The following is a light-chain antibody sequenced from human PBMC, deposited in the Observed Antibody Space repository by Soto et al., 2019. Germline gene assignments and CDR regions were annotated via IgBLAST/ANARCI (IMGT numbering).Light chain of an antibody. CDR3: QQYGSSPRT. J-gene: IGKJ1*01. V-gene: IGKV3-20*01. CDR2: DAS. Sequence: EIVLTQSPATLSLSPGERATLSCRASQSVSSYLAWYQQKPGQAPRLLIYDASNRAAGIPDRFSGSGSGTDFALTIIRLEPEDFAVYYCQQYGSSPRTFGQGTKVDIK. CDR1: QSVSSY.